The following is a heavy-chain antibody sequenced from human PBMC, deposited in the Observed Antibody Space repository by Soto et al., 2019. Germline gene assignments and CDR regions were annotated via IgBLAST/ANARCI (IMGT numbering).Heavy chain of an antibody. V-gene: IGHV3-23*01. CDR2: ITADGGT. J-gene: IGHJ3*02. CDR1: GFTVSSHA. CDR3: APHVSCSGGSCQYDAFAI. D-gene: IGHD2-15*01. Sequence: EVQVLESGGGLVQPGGSLRLSCEGSGFTVSSHAMTWLRQAPGKGPEWVSTITADGGTYYADSVKGRFAMSRDTSASTLYLQMNSLGAEDTAAYYCAPHVSCSGGSCQYDAFAIRGQGTMVTVSS.